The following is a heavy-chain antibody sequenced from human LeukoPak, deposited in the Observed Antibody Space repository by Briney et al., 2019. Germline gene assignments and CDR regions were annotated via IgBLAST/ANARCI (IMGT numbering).Heavy chain of an antibody. Sequence: PSETLSLTCTVSGGSISSGDYYWSWVRQPPGKVLEWIGYIYYSGSTYYNPSLKSRVTISVDTSKNQFSLKLSSVTAADTAVYYCAREAYGDYVVYWGQGTLVTVSS. CDR3: AREAYGDYVVY. V-gene: IGHV4-30-4*01. CDR2: IYYSGST. CDR1: GGSISSGDYY. D-gene: IGHD4-17*01. J-gene: IGHJ4*02.